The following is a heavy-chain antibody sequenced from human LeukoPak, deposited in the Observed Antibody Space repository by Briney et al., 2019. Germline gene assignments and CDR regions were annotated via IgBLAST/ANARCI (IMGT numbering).Heavy chain of an antibody. Sequence: GGTLRLSCAASGFTFSSYGMSWVRQAPGKGLEWVSAISGSGGSTYYADSEKGRFTISRDNSKNTLYLQMNSLRAEDTAVYYCAKEVLWLGSRYYYMDVWGKGTTVTISS. V-gene: IGHV3-23*01. CDR3: AKEVLWLGSRYYYMDV. D-gene: IGHD5-18*01. CDR2: ISGSGGST. J-gene: IGHJ6*03. CDR1: GFTFSSYG.